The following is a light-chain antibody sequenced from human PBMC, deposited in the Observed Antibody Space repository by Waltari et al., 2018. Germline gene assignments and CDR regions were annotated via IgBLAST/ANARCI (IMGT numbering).Light chain of an antibody. CDR1: RSDVGGYNY. Sequence: QSALTQPPSASGSPGPSVTISCPGTRSDVGGYNYVSWYQQHPGKAPKLMIYEVSKRPSGVPDRFSGSKSGNTASLTVSGLQAEDEADYYCSSYAGSNNFVFGTGTKVTVL. J-gene: IGLJ1*01. CDR2: EVS. CDR3: SSYAGSNNFV. V-gene: IGLV2-8*01.